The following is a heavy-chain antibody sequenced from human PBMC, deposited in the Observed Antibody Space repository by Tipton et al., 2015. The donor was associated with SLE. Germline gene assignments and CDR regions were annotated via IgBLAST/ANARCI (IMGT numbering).Heavy chain of an antibody. Sequence: LRLSCTVSGGSISSYYWSWIRQPPGKGLEWIGYIYYSGSTNYNPSLKSRVTISVDTSKNQFSLKLSSVTAADTAVYYCAREGGGYYGSGSPIWTPSFDYWGQGTLGTVSS. V-gene: IGHV4-59*01. D-gene: IGHD3-10*01. CDR3: AREGGGYYGSGSPIWTPSFDY. J-gene: IGHJ4*02. CDR2: IYYSGST. CDR1: GGSISSYY.